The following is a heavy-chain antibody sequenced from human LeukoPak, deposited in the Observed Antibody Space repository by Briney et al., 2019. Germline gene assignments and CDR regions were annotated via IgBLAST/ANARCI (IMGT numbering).Heavy chain of an antibody. D-gene: IGHD2-2*01. CDR1: VDSVTSPSYF. CDR3: ASAYCSSTTCPFDS. Sequence: SETLSLTCSVSVDSVTSPSYFWGWIRQPPGGGLEWIGSIYYRGTTHYNPSLKSRVATSTDTSKNEFSLRLSSVTAADTALYYCASAYCSSTTCPFDSWGQGTLVTVSS. J-gene: IGHJ4*02. V-gene: IGHV4-39*01. CDR2: IYYRGTT.